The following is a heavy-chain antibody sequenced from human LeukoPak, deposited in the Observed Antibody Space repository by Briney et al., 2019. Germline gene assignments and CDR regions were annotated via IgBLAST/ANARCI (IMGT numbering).Heavy chain of an antibody. Sequence: GGSLRLSCAASGFTFSSYAMNWVRQAPRKGLEWVSAISGSGGSTYYADSVKGRFTISRDNSKNTLYLQMNSLRAEDTAVYYCASESGVTMIVVVHDAFDIWGQGTMVTVSS. V-gene: IGHV3-23*01. D-gene: IGHD3-22*01. J-gene: IGHJ3*02. CDR1: GFTFSSYA. CDR3: ASESGVTMIVVVHDAFDI. CDR2: ISGSGGST.